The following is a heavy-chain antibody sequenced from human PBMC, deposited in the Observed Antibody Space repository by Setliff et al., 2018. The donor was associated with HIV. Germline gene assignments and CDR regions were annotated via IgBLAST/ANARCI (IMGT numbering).Heavy chain of an antibody. V-gene: IGHV1-46*01. CDR2: INPSGGST. Sequence: ASVKVSCKASGYTFTSYYIHWVRQAPGQGLGWMGIINPSGGSTSYAQRFQGRGTMTRDTSTSTVYMGLGSLRSEDTAVYYCARRAYCGAHCSGNYYYYMDVWGKGTTVTVSS. CDR3: ARRAYCGAHCSGNYYYYMDV. D-gene: IGHD2-21*01. J-gene: IGHJ6*03. CDR1: GYTFTSYY.